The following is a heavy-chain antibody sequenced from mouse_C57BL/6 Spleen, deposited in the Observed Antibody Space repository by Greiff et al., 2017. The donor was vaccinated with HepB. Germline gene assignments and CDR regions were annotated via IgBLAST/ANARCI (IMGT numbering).Heavy chain of an antibody. D-gene: IGHD1-1*01. V-gene: IGHV1-39*01. CDR2: INPNYGTT. J-gene: IGHJ4*01. Sequence: EVHLVESGPELVKPGASVKISCKASGYSFTDYNMNWVKQSNGKSLEWIGVINPNYGTTSYNQKFKGKATLTVDQSSSTAYMQLNSLTSEDSAVYYCAYYGSNYRDYYAMDYWGQGTSVAVSS. CDR1: GYSFTDYN. CDR3: AYYGSNYRDYYAMDY.